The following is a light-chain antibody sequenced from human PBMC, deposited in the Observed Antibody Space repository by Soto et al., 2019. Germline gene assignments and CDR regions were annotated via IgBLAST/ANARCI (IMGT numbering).Light chain of an antibody. J-gene: IGLJ2*01. CDR1: SSDVGSYNL. V-gene: IGLV2-23*02. Sequence: QSVLTQPASVSGSPGQSITISCTGTSSDVGSYNLVSWYQQHPGKAPKLLIYEVSKGPSGVSTRFSGSKSANTASLTISGLQAEDEADYYCCSYVGSSTAVFGGGTKLTVL. CDR3: CSYVGSSTAV. CDR2: EVS.